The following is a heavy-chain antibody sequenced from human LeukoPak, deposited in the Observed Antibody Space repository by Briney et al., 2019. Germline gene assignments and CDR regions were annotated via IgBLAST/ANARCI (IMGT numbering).Heavy chain of an antibody. CDR3: ARSTVTFNWFDP. V-gene: IGHV1-69*13. CDR2: IIPIFGTA. J-gene: IGHJ5*02. Sequence: SVKVSCKVSGYTLTELSMHWVRQAPGQGLEWMGGIIPIFGTANYAQKFQGRVTITADESTSTAYMELSSLRSEDTAVYYCARSTVTFNWFDPWGQGTLVTVSS. D-gene: IGHD4-17*01. CDR1: GYTLTELS.